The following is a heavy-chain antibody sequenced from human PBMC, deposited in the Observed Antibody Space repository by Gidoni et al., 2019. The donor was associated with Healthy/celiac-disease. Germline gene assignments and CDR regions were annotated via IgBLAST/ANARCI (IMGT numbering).Heavy chain of an antibody. Sequence: QLQLQESGPGLVKPSETLSLTCTVSGGSISSSSYYWGWIRQPPGKGLEWIGSIYYRGSTYYNPYLKSRVTIAVETSKNQFALKRSSVTAADTDVYYCARRGTISTPRWGQGTLVTVSS. CDR1: GGSISSSSYY. J-gene: IGHJ4*02. CDR3: ARRGTISTPR. D-gene: IGHD1-7*01. CDR2: IYYRGST. V-gene: IGHV4-39*01.